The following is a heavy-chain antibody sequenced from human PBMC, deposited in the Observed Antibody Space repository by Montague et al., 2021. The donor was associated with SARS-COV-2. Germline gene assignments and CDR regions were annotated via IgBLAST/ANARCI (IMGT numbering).Heavy chain of an antibody. CDR2: INSDGSST. CDR1: GFTFRSYW. Sequence: SLRLYCAASGFTFRSYWMHWVRQAPGKGLVWVSRINSDGSSTGYADSVKCRFTISRDNAKNTLYLQMNSLRAEDTAVYYCARSIGDFWSGYEDYYSAMGVWGKGTTVTVSS. CDR3: ARSIGDFWSGYEDYYSAMGV. V-gene: IGHV3-74*01. J-gene: IGHJ6*04. D-gene: IGHD3-3*01.